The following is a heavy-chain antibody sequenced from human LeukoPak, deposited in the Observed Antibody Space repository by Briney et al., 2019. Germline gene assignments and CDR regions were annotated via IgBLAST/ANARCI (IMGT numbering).Heavy chain of an antibody. Sequence: PGGSLRLSCAASGFTFSSYSMNWVRQAPGKGLEWVAVISYDGSNKYYADSVKGRFTISRDNSKNTLYLQMNSLRAEDTAVYYCAKGSGYGLYYFDYWGQGTLVTVSS. V-gene: IGHV3-30*18. D-gene: IGHD5-18*01. CDR1: GFTFSSYS. CDR2: ISYDGSNK. CDR3: AKGSGYGLYYFDY. J-gene: IGHJ4*02.